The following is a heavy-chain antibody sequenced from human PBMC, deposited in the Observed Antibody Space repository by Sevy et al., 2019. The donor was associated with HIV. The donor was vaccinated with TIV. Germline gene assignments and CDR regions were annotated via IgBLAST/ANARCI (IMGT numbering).Heavy chain of an antibody. V-gene: IGHV3-23*01. Sequence: GGSLRLSCAASGFTFSSYAMSWVRQAPEKGLEWVSAISGSGGSTYYADSVKGRFTISRDNSKNTLYLQMNSLRAEDTAVYYCAKDQDYYDSSGYYPERLYYYGMDVWGQGTTVTVSS. J-gene: IGHJ6*02. CDR3: AKDQDYYDSSGYYPERLYYYGMDV. D-gene: IGHD3-22*01. CDR1: GFTFSSYA. CDR2: ISGSGGST.